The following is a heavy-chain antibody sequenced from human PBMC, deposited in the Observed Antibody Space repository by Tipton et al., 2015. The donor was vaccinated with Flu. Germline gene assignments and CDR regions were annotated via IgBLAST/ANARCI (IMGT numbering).Heavy chain of an antibody. CDR3: AKDGWDTSGWYPFDY. CDR2: IRHDESDK. J-gene: IGHJ4*02. Sequence: GSLRLSCAASGFTFSGYGMHWVRQAPGKGLEWVAFIRHDESDKYYADSVKGRFTISRDNSKNALYLLINSLRPEDTAVYYCAKDGWDTSGWYPFDYWGQGTLVTVSS. CDR1: GFTFSGYG. D-gene: IGHD6-19*01. V-gene: IGHV3-30*02.